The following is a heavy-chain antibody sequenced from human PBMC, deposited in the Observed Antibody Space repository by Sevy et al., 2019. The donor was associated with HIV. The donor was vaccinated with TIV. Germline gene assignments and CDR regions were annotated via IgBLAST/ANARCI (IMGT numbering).Heavy chain of an antibody. Sequence: GGSLRLSCAASGFIFSSYGMHWVRQAPGKGLEWISYISTRSSAIYYADSMKGRFTISRDNSKNSLYLQMNSLRAEDTAVYYCARESASGTPGGVYYYYYSMDVWGQGTTVTVSS. D-gene: IGHD6-13*01. CDR2: ISTRSSAI. CDR3: ARESASGTPGGVYYYYYSMDV. J-gene: IGHJ6*02. CDR1: GFIFSSYG. V-gene: IGHV3-48*01.